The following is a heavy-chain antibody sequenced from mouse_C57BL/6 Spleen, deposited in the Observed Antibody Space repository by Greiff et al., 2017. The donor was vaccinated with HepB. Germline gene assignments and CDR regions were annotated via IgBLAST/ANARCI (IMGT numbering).Heavy chain of an antibody. CDR1: GYTFTSYW. CDR3: ARRWLLGFAY. D-gene: IGHD2-3*01. J-gene: IGHJ3*01. CDR2: IDPSDSYT. Sequence: QVQLQQPGAELVKPGASVKLSCKASGYTFTSYWMQWVKQRPGQGLEWIGEIDPSDSYTNYNQKFKGKATLTVDTSSSTAYMQLSSLTSEDSAVYYCARRWLLGFAYWGQGTLVTVSA. V-gene: IGHV1-50*01.